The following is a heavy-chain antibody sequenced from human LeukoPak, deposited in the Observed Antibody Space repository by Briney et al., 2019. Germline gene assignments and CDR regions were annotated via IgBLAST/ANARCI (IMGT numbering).Heavy chain of an antibody. J-gene: IGHJ4*02. Sequence: QPGGSLRLSCAASGFPFSRHWMDWVRQAPGKGLEWVANIKEDGSVKNYVDSVKGRFTISRDNAKNSLYLQMNSLRAEDTAVYYCMAESSSPWEGYWGQGTLVTVSS. CDR1: GFPFSRHW. D-gene: IGHD6-6*01. V-gene: IGHV3-7*01. CDR3: MAESSSPWEGY. CDR2: IKEDGSVK.